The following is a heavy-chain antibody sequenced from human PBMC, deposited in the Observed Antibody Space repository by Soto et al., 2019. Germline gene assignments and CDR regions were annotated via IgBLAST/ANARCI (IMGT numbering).Heavy chain of an antibody. CDR3: ARRVLTGYHNYGLDV. Sequence: QVQLQQWGAGLLKPSETLSLTCAVSGGSFSGYYWNWIRQSPGKGLEWIGEINHSGSTHYNPSLKSRISMSADTPKNQFSLKLNSVTAADTSVYYCARRVLTGYHNYGLDVWGQGTTVTVSS. D-gene: IGHD6-25*01. J-gene: IGHJ6*02. CDR1: GGSFSGYY. V-gene: IGHV4-34*01. CDR2: INHSGST.